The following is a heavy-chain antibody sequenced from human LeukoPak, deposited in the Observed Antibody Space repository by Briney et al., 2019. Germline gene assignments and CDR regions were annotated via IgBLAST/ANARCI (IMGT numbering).Heavy chain of an antibody. D-gene: IGHD4-23*01. CDR1: GFTFSSYA. CDR2: ISYDGSNK. J-gene: IGHJ4*02. CDR3: AREFAGGWYYFDY. V-gene: IGHV3-30-3*01. Sequence: GGSLRLSCAASGFTFSSYAMHWVRQAPGKGLEWAAVISYDGSNKYYADSVKGRFTISRDNSKNTLYLQMNSLRAEDTAVYYCAREFAGGWYYFDYWGQGTLVTVSS.